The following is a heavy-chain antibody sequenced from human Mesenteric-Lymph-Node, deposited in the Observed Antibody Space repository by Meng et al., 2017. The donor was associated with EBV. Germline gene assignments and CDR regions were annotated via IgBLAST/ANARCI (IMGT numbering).Heavy chain of an antibody. V-gene: IGHV4-34*12. Sequence: QVQLQQWGAGLLKPSETLSLTCAVYGGSFSGDYWTWIRQPPGKGLEWIGEILRTGGTTYSPSLKSRVTISIDTSKNQFSLKVRSVTAADTAVYYCARRKSGWNRYYLDYWGQGARVTVSS. CDR2: ILRTGGT. D-gene: IGHD3-22*01. CDR3: ARRKSGWNRYYLDY. J-gene: IGHJ4*02. CDR1: GGSFSGDY.